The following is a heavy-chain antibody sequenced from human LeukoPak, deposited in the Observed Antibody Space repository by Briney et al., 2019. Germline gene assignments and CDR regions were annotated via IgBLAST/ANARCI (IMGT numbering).Heavy chain of an antibody. CDR2: IYHSGST. CDR3: AAGYCSGGSCYSVVHDAFGI. V-gene: IGHV4-38-2*01. CDR1: DYSISSGYY. D-gene: IGHD2-15*01. Sequence: PSETLSLTCAVSDYSISSGYYWGWIRQPPGKGLEWIGSIYHSGSTYYNPSLKSRVTISVDTSKNQFSLKLSSVTAADTAVYYCAAGYCSGGSCYSVVHDAFGIWGQGTMVTVSS. J-gene: IGHJ3*02.